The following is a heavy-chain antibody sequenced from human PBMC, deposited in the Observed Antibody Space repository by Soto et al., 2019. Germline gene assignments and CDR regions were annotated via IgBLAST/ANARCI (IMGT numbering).Heavy chain of an antibody. CDR2: TRNKANSYTT. CDR3: ARGGYCSSASCYTDYYAMDV. V-gene: IGHV3-72*01. D-gene: IGHD2-2*02. Sequence: GGSLRLSCAASGFTFSDHYMDWVRQAPGKGLEWVGRTRNKANSYTTEYAASVKGRFTISRDDSKNSLYLQVNSLKTEDTAVYYCARGGYCSSASCYTDYYAMDVWGQGTTVTVSS. J-gene: IGHJ6*02. CDR1: GFTFSDHY.